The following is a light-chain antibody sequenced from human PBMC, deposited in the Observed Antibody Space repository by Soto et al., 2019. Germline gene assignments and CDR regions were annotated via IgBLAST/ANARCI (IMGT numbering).Light chain of an antibody. CDR3: SSYTSSSTGV. CDR2: DVS. Sequence: QSVLTQPASVSGSPGQSITISCTGTSSDVGGYNYVSWYQQHPGKAPKLMIYDVSNRPSGVSNRFSGSRSGNTASLTISGLQAEDEADYYCSSYTSSSTGVSGTGTKATVL. J-gene: IGLJ1*01. V-gene: IGLV2-14*01. CDR1: SSDVGGYNY.